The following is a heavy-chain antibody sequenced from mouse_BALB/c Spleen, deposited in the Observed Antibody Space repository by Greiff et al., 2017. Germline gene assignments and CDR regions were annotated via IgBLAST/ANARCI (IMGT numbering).Heavy chain of an antibody. CDR3: ARGITTWAY. Sequence: QVQLQQSGAELVKPGASVKLSCKTSGYTFTSYWIQWVKQRPGQGLGWIGEIFPGTGTTYYNEKFKGKATLTIDTSSSTAYMQLSSLTSEDSAVYFCARGITTWAYWGQGTLVTVSA. J-gene: IGHJ3*01. CDR1: GYTFTSYW. CDR2: IFPGTGTT. D-gene: IGHD2-4*01. V-gene: IGHV1S132*01.